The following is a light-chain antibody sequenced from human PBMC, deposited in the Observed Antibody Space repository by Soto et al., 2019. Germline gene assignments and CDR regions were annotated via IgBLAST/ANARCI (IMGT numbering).Light chain of an antibody. CDR2: WAS. J-gene: IGKJ2*01. V-gene: IGKV4-1*01. CDR1: QSVLYSSNNKNY. CDR3: QQHYSTPYT. Sequence: DIVMTQSPDSLAVSLGERATINCKSSQSVLYSSNNKNYLAWYQQKPGQPPKLLIYWASTRESGVPDRFSGSGSGTDFTLTISSLQAEDVAVYYCQQHYSTPYTFGQGTKLVIK.